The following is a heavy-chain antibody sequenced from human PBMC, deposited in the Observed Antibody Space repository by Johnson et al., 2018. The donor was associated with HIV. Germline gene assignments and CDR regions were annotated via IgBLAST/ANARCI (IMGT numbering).Heavy chain of an antibody. CDR3: GRDQIGGAFDI. J-gene: IGHJ3*02. CDR2: ISYDGSNK. Sequence: QVQLVESGGGVVRPGGSLRLSCTASGFTFSSYAMHWVRQAPGKGLAWVAVISYDGSNKYYADSVKGRFTISRDSSKNTLYPQMNSLRAEDTAVYYCGRDQIGGAFDIWGQGTMVIVSS. D-gene: IGHD3-16*01. CDR1: GFTFSSYA. V-gene: IGHV3-30-3*01.